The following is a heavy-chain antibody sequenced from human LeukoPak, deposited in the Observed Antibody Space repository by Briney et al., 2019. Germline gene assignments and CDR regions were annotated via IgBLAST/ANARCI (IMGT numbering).Heavy chain of an antibody. J-gene: IGHJ4*02. D-gene: IGHD6-13*01. V-gene: IGHV3-21*03. Sequence: PGGSLRLSCAASGFTFNIYNMNWVRQTPGKGLELVSFINKRSDSVYYADSVKGRFTISRDNAKNSLYLEMNSLRAYDTVVYYCVCCRESSCSCSLDYWGQGTLVSVSS. CDR2: INKRSDSV. CDR3: VCCRESSCSCSLDY. CDR1: GFTFNIYN.